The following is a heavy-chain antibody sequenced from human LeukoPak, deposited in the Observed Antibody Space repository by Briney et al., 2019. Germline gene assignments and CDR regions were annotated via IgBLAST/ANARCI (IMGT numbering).Heavy chain of an antibody. CDR3: ARDRRGRRGVGYYYYMDV. CDR2: INSDGSST. CDR1: GFIFSSFW. Sequence: GGSLRLSCAASGFIFSSFWMHWVRQVPGKGLVWVGRINSDGSSTKFADSVKGRFAISRDNAKNSLYLQMNSLRAEDTAVYYCARDRRGRRGVGYYYYMDVWGKGTTVTVSS. V-gene: IGHV3-74*03. D-gene: IGHD2-8*02. J-gene: IGHJ6*03.